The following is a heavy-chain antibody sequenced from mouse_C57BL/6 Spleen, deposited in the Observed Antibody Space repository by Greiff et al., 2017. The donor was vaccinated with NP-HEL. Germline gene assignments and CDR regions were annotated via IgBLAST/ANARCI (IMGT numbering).Heavy chain of an antibody. Sequence: QVQLKQSGAELVRPGASVKLSCKASGYTFTDYYINWVKQRPGQGLEWIARIYPGSGNTYYNEKFKGKATLTAEKSSSTAYMQLSSLTSEDSAVYFCASPYDYDAGFAYWGQGTLVTVSA. V-gene: IGHV1-76*01. CDR3: ASPYDYDAGFAY. CDR1: GYTFTDYY. D-gene: IGHD2-4*01. J-gene: IGHJ3*01. CDR2: IYPGSGNT.